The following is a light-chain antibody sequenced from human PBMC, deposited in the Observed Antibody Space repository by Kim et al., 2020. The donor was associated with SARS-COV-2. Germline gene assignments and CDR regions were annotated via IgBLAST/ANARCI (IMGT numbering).Light chain of an antibody. Sequence: FVGDSLTITCRASQGISSALAWYQQTSGKAPKLLIYDASNLESGVPSRFSGSGSGTDFTLTISSVQPEDFATYYCQQFYSYPITFGQGTRLEIK. CDR2: DAS. CDR3: QQFYSYPIT. V-gene: IGKV1-13*02. CDR1: QGISSA. J-gene: IGKJ5*01.